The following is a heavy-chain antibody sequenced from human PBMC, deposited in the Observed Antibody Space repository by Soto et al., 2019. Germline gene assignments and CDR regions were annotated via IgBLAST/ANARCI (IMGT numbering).Heavy chain of an antibody. CDR1: GFTFSSYA. D-gene: IGHD3-3*01. CDR2: ISGSGGST. J-gene: IGHJ4*02. V-gene: IGHV3-23*01. Sequence: GGSLRLSCAASGFTFSSYAMSWVRQAPGKGLEWVSAISGSGGSTYYADSVKGRFTISRDNSKNTLYLQMNSLRAEDTAVYYCAKDPSGTIFGVAYYSYWGQGTLVTVSS. CDR3: AKDPSGTIFGVAYYSY.